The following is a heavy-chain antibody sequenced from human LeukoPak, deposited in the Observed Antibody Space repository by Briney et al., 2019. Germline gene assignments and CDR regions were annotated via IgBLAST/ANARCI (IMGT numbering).Heavy chain of an antibody. Sequence: ASVKVSCKASGHTFTTYYVHLVRQAPGQGLEWMGIINPSGGSTSYAQKFQGRVTMTRDTSTSTVYMELSSLRSEDTAVYYCARAVGSYSWSGYYRLVDYWGQGTLVTVSS. J-gene: IGHJ4*02. D-gene: IGHD3-3*01. CDR1: GHTFTTYY. CDR3: ARAVGSYSWSGYYRLVDY. CDR2: INPSGGST. V-gene: IGHV1-46*01.